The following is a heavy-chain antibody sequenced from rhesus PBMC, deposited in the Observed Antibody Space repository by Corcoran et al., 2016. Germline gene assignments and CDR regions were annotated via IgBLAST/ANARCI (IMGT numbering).Heavy chain of an antibody. Sequence: QVQLQESGPGLVKPSETLSLTCAVSGGSISDDYYWSWIRQPPGKGLEWIGYIYGSGGGTNYNPSLKTRVTISIDTSKNQCSLKLSSVTAADTAGYYWASIAGTTGFVVFDYWGQGVLVTVSS. V-gene: IGHV4-106*01. J-gene: IGHJ4*01. CDR1: GGSISDDYY. CDR2: IYGSGGGT. D-gene: IGHD1-20*01. CDR3: ASIAGTTGFVVFDY.